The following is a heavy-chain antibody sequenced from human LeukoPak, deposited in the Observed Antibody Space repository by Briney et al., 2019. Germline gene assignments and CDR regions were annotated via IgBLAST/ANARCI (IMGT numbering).Heavy chain of an antibody. Sequence: SETLSLTCAVYGGSFSGYYWSWIRQPPGKGLEWIGEINHSGSTSYNPSLKSRVTISLDTSKNQFSLKLSSVTAADTAVYFCARNPPATAEFYFDYWGQGTLVTVSS. CDR1: GGSFSGYY. CDR3: ARNPPATAEFYFDY. J-gene: IGHJ4*02. V-gene: IGHV4-34*01. CDR2: INHSGST. D-gene: IGHD1-14*01.